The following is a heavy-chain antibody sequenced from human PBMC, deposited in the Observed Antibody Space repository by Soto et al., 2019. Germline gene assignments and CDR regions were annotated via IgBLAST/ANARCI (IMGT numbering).Heavy chain of an antibody. V-gene: IGHV3-30*18. J-gene: IGHJ6*02. CDR1: GFTFSSYG. Sequence: AWGSLRLSCAASGFTFSSYGMHWVRQAPGKGLEWVAVISYGGSNKYYADSVKGRFTIFRDNSKTTLYLHMNSLRAEDTAVYYCAKDPPRWLVLTADYYHCSMDVWGQGTTATVS. CDR3: AKDPPRWLVLTADYYHCSMDV. D-gene: IGHD6-19*01. CDR2: ISYGGSNK.